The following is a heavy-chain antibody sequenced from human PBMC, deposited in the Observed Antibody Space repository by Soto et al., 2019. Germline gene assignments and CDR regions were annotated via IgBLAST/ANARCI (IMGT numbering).Heavy chain of an antibody. CDR3: AKVGDVYNSFFDF. CDR1: GFTVTNYG. D-gene: IGHD1-1*01. CDR2: ISYDGNKI. J-gene: IGHJ4*02. V-gene: IGHV3-30*18. Sequence: QVQLVESGGGVVQPGRSLRLSCAASGFTVTNYGMHWVRQAPGQGLEWVAVISYDGNKIYYVHSVKGRFTISRDISKNTLYLQMNSLRAEYTGVYYCAKVGDVYNSFFDFWGQGVLVTVSS.